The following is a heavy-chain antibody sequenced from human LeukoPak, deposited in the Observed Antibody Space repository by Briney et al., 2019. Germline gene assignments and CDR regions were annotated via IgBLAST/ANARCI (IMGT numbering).Heavy chain of an antibody. CDR1: GFTFDDYA. J-gene: IGHJ4*02. Sequence: GGSLRLSCAASGFTFDDYAMHWVREAPGKGLGCVSGISWNSGSIGYADSVKRRFTISRDNAKNSLYLQMNSLSAEDTALYYCAKAGITSSSSFDYWGQGTLVTVSS. CDR3: AKAGITSSSSFDY. D-gene: IGHD1-14*01. CDR2: ISWNSGSI. V-gene: IGHV3-9*01.